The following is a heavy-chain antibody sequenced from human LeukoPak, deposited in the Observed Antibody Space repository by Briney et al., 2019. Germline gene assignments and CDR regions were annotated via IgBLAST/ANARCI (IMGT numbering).Heavy chain of an antibody. CDR3: ARDYPLTNWGYHPFDY. V-gene: IGHV3-21*01. CDR1: GFTFSSYS. D-gene: IGHD7-27*01. CDR2: ISSSSSYI. J-gene: IGHJ4*02. Sequence: GGSLRLSCAASGFTFSSYSMNWVRQAPGKGLEWVSSISSSSSYIYYADSVKGRFTISRDNAKNSLYLQMNSLRAEDTAVYYCARDYPLTNWGYHPFDYWGQGTLVTVSS.